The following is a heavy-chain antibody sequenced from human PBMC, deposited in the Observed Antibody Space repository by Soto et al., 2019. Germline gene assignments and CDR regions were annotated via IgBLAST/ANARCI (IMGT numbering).Heavy chain of an antibody. CDR2: INHSGST. D-gene: IGHD1-1*01. CDR3: ARARNPIDY. V-gene: IGHV4-34*01. J-gene: IGHJ4*02. Sequence: PSETLSLTCAVYGGSFSGYYWSWIRQPPGKGLEWIGEINHSGSTNYNPSLKSRVTISVDTSKNQFSLKLSSVTAADTAVYYCARARNPIDYWGQGTLVTVSS. CDR1: GGSFSGYY.